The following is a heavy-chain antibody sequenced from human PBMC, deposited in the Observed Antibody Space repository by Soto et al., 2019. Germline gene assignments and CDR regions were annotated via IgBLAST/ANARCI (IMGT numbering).Heavy chain of an antibody. Sequence: ASGKALSGCFRRLGRKAPGEGLGWMGCINPNSGATKYAPKFQGRVTMTRDKSTSTVYMELSSLRSEETAVYYWARKGRELGAFDCWGKGTLVTVS. V-gene: IGHV1-2*02. J-gene: IGHJ4*02. CDR3: ARKGRELGAFDC. D-gene: IGHD1-26*01. CDR2: INPNSGAT. CDR1: GKALSGCF.